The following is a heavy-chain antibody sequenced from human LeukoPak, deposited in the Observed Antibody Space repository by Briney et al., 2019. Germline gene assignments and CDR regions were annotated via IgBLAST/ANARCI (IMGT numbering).Heavy chain of an antibody. CDR1: GYTFTSYY. D-gene: IGHD3-3*01. CDR3: ARDGRFLEWLSSRFNY. V-gene: IGHV1-46*01. J-gene: IGHJ4*02. Sequence: ASVKVSCKASGYTFTSYYMHWVRQAPGQGLEWMGIINPSGGSTSYAQKFQGRVTMTRDTSTSTVYMELSSLRSEDTAVYYCARDGRFLEWLSSRFNYWGQGTLVTVSS. CDR2: INPSGGST.